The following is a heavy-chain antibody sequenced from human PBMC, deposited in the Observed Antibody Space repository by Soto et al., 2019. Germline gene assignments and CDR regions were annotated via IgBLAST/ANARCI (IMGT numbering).Heavy chain of an antibody. Sequence: XESLTISCKGSGYSFTSYWIGWVRQMPGKGLEWMGIIYPGDSDTRYSPSFQGQVTISADKSISTAYLQWSSLKASDTAMYYCARSYYDFWSGYNYYYYGMDVWGQGTTVTVSS. CDR3: ARSYYDFWSGYNYYYYGMDV. J-gene: IGHJ6*02. CDR2: IYPGDSDT. D-gene: IGHD3-3*01. V-gene: IGHV5-51*01. CDR1: GYSFTSYW.